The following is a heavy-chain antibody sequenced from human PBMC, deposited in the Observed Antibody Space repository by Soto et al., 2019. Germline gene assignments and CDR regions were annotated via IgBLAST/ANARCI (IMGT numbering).Heavy chain of an antibody. V-gene: IGHV4-59*01. D-gene: IGHD3-3*01. CDR3: ARAKGRYDFWSGYYTGIYFDY. J-gene: IGHJ4*02. Sequence: SETLSLTCTVSGGSISSYYWSWIRQPPGKGLEWIGYIYYSGSTNYNPSLKSRVTISVDTSKNQFSLKLSSVTAADTAVYYCARAKGRYDFWSGYYTGIYFDYWGQGTPVTVSS. CDR1: GGSISSYY. CDR2: IYYSGST.